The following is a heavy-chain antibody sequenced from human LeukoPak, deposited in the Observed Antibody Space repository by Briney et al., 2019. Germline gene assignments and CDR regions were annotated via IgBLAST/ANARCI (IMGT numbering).Heavy chain of an antibody. V-gene: IGHV4-59*11. D-gene: IGHD5-18*01. CDR2: IFYTGSA. Sequence: KPSETLSLTCTMSGASINSHYWTWIRQPPGKGLEWIGYIFYTGSAQYSPSFKSRVSISLDTANNQFSLRLTSATAADTAVYYCARSGYFYGGPDYWGQGTLVTVSS. CDR3: ARSGYFYGGPDY. CDR1: GASINSHY. J-gene: IGHJ4*02.